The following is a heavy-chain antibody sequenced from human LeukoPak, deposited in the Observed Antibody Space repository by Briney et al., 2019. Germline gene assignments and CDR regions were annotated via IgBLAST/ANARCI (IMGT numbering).Heavy chain of an antibody. CDR1: GFTFSSYG. D-gene: IGHD2-15*01. V-gene: IGHV3-30*03. CDR2: ISYEGSIT. CDR3: ARDGDLGVVVVATTDVAYYFDY. J-gene: IGHJ4*02. Sequence: PGGSLRLSCAASGFTFSSYGMHWVRQAPGKGLEWVAVISYEGSITYYADSVKGRFAISRDSSQNTLYLQRSSLRAEDTAVYYCARDGDLGVVVVATTDVAYYFDYWGQGTLVTVSS.